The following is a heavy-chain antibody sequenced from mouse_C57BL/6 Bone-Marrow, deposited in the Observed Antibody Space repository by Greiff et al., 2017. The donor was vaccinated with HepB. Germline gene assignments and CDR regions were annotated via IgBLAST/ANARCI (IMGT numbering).Heavy chain of an antibody. J-gene: IGHJ3*01. CDR3: AKMNEGYGSSGFAY. D-gene: IGHD1-1*01. CDR2: IWRGGST. V-gene: IGHV2-5*01. CDR1: GFSFTSYG. Sequence: QVQLQQSGPGLVQPSQSLSITCTVSGFSFTSYGVHWVRQSPGKGLEWLGVIWRGGSTDYNAAFMSRLSITKDNSKSQVFFKMNSLQADDTAIYYCAKMNEGYGSSGFAYWGQGTLVTVSA.